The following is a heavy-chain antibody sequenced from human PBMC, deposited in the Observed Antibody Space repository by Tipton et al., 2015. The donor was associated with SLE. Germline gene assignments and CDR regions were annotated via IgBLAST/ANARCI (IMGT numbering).Heavy chain of an antibody. Sequence: TLSLTCTVSGGSVSSNFWTWIRQPPGKELQWIGYFSYTGGSNYNPSLKSRVSMSVDMSKNQFSLKLSSVTAADTAVYYCACGGTPAFMAVWGEGTTVTVSS. D-gene: IGHD2-2*01. CDR1: GGSVSSNF. V-gene: IGHV4-59*02. CDR3: ACGGTPAFMAV. CDR2: FSYTGGS. J-gene: IGHJ6*03.